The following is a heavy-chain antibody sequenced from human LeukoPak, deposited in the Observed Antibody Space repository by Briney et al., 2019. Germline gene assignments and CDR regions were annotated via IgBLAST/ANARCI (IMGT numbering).Heavy chain of an antibody. CDR1: GGSLSSSNW. CDR3: ASLYYYDSTGYYWRGFDF. V-gene: IGHV4-4*02. Sequence: SETLSLTCAVSGGSLSSSNWWSWVRQSPGKGLEWIGEVYHTGNTNYNPSLQSRVTITVDASKNQFSLKVTSVTAADTALYFCASLYYYDSTGYYWRGFDFWGQGSLVTVSS. CDR2: VYHTGNT. D-gene: IGHD3-22*01. J-gene: IGHJ4*02.